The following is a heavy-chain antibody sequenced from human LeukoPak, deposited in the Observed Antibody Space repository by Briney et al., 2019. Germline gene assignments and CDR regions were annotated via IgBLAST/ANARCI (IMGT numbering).Heavy chain of an antibody. V-gene: IGHV3-23*01. J-gene: IGHJ4*02. CDR2: ISGSGGST. Sequence: GGSLRLSCAASGFTFSSYAMSWVRHAPGKGLEWVSAISGSGGSTYYADSVKGRFTISRDNSKNTLYLQMNSLRAEDTAVYYCAKDQEITILSFFDYWGQGTLVTVSS. CDR3: AKDQEITILSFFDY. D-gene: IGHD3-9*01. CDR1: GFTFSSYA.